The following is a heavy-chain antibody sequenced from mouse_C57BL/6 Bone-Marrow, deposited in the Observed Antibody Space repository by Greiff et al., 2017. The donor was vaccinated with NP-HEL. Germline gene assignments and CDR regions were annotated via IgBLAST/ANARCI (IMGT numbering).Heavy chain of an antibody. CDR1: GFTFSSYG. D-gene: IGHD3-1*01. V-gene: IGHV5-6*01. J-gene: IGHJ4*01. CDR2: ISSGGSYT. CDR3: ARHGGTSRGDY. Sequence: EVMLVESGGDLVKPGGSLKLSCAASGFTFSSYGMSWVRQTPDKRLEWVATISSGGSYTYYPDSVKGRFPISRDNAKNTLYLQMSSLKSEDAAMYYCARHGGTSRGDYWGQGTSVTVSS.